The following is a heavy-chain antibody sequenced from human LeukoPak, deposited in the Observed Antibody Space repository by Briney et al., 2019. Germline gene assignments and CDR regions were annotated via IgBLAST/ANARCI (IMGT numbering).Heavy chain of an antibody. CDR3: XRDTQQLANWFDP. V-gene: IGHV4-34*01. CDR1: GGSFSGYY. CDR2: INHSGST. J-gene: IGHJ5*02. D-gene: IGHD6-13*01. Sequence: SETLSLTCAVYGGSFSGYYWSWIRQPPGKGLEWIGEINHSGSTNYNPSLKSRVTISVDTSKNQFSLKLSSVTAADTAVYYCXRDTQQLANWFDPWGQGTLVTVSS.